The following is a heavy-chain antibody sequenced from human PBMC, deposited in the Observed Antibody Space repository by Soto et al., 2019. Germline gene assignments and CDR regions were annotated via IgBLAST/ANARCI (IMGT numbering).Heavy chain of an antibody. CDR2: IYHSGST. CDR1: GGSISSGDYY. CDR3: ARERPDGARLDP. Sequence: QVQLQESGPGLVKPSQTLSLTCTVSGGSISSGDYYWSWIRQPPGKGLEWIGYIYHSGSTYYNPSLPSRVTISADTSKNQCSLKLSSVTAADTAVYYCARERPDGARLDPWGQGTLVTVSS. J-gene: IGHJ5*02. D-gene: IGHD6-6*01. V-gene: IGHV4-30-4*01.